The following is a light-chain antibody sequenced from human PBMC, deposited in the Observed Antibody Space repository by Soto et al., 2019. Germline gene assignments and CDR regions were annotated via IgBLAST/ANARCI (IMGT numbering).Light chain of an antibody. CDR3: QQYNNDWT. J-gene: IGKJ1*01. Sequence: DIQMTQSPSSLSASVGDRVTITCRASQSISSYLNWYQQKPGKAPKLLIYKASHLENGVPSRFSGSGSGTEFTLTINSLQADDFATYYCQQYNNDWTFGQGTKVDI. V-gene: IGKV1-5*03. CDR2: KAS. CDR1: QSISSY.